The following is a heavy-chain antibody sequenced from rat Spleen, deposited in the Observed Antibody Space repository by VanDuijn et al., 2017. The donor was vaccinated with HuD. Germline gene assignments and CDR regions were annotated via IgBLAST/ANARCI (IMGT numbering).Heavy chain of an antibody. J-gene: IGHJ2*01. CDR3: TGHTVALFDY. V-gene: IGHV5-29*01. D-gene: IGHD1-1*01. CDR2: ISYEGSSP. CDR1: GFTFSNYG. Sequence: EVQLVESGGGLVQPGRSLKLSCAASGFTFSNYGMAWVRQAPTKGLEWVASISYEGSSPYYRDPVKGRFTISRDNAKSTLYLQMDSLRSEDTATYYCTGHTVALFDYWGQGVMVTVSS.